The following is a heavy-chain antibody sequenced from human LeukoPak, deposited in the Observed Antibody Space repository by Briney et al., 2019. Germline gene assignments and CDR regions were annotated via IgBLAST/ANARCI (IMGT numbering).Heavy chain of an antibody. D-gene: IGHD3-10*01. CDR3: AKNSYYYGSGSYYFDY. V-gene: IGHV3-23*01. J-gene: IGHJ4*02. CDR1: GFTLSSYE. Sequence: GGSLRLSCTVSGFTLSSYEMSWIRQAPGKGLEWVSVISGSGGSTSYADSVKGRFTISRDNSKNTLYLQMNSLRAEDTAVYYCAKNSYYYGSGSYYFDYWGQGTLVTVSS. CDR2: ISGSGGST.